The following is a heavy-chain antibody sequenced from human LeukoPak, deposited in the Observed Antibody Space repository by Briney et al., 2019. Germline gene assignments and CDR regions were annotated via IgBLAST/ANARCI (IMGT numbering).Heavy chain of an antibody. CDR1: GFTFSDYY. CDR3: AKVPDIVVIPAAATHFDY. D-gene: IGHD2-2*01. Sequence: PGGSLRLSCAASGFTFSDYYMSWIRQAPGKGLEWVAFIRYDGSNKYYADSVKGRFTIPRDNSKNTLYLQMNSLRAEDTAVYYCAKVPDIVVIPAAATHFDYWGQGTLVTVSS. CDR2: IRYDGSNK. J-gene: IGHJ4*02. V-gene: IGHV3-30*02.